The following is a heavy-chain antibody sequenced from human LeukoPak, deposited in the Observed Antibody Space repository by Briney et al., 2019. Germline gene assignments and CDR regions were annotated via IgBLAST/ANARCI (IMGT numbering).Heavy chain of an antibody. CDR1: GFTFSSYS. Sequence: PGGSLRLSCAASGFTFSSYSMNWVRQAPGKGLEWVSYISSSSSTIYYADSVKGRFTISRDNAKNSLYLQMNSLRAEDTAVYYCAREYCSSTSCYINYFDYWGQGTLVTVSS. CDR2: ISSSSSTI. J-gene: IGHJ4*02. CDR3: AREYCSSTSCYINYFDY. D-gene: IGHD2-2*02. V-gene: IGHV3-48*01.